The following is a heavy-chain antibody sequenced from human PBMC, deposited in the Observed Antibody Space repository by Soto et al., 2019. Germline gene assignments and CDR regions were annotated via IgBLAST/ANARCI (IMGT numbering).Heavy chain of an antibody. D-gene: IGHD4-4*01. CDR2: IYHSGNT. V-gene: IGHV4-4*02. Sequence: SETLSLTCAVSGGSISSYNWWSWVRQPPGKGLEWIGEIYHSGNTNYNPSLKSRVTISVDKSKNQFSLKLSSVTAADTAVYYCARGSSYSNYYYYGMDVWDQGTTVTVSS. J-gene: IGHJ6*02. CDR1: GGSISSYNW. CDR3: ARGSSYSNYYYYGMDV.